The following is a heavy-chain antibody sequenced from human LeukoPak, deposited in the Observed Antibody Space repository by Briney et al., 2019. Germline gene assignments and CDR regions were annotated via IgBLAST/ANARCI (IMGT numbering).Heavy chain of an antibody. J-gene: IGHJ4*02. CDR2: IYYSGST. D-gene: IGHD3-22*01. CDR1: GGPISSYY. CDR3: ARGGDSSGYYPFDY. V-gene: IGHV4-59*12. Sequence: SETLSLTCTVSGGPISSYYWSWIRQPPGKGLEWIGYIYYSGSTYYNPSLKSRVTISVDTSKNQFSLKLGSVTAADTAVYYCARGGDSSGYYPFDYWGQGTLVTVSS.